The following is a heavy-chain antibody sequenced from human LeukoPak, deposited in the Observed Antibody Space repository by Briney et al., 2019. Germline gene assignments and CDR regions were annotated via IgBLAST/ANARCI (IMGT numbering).Heavy chain of an antibody. D-gene: IGHD5-24*01. CDR3: AGGSRRDGYDY. CDR1: GFTVSSSY. J-gene: IGHJ4*02. CDR2: IYDNGDA. V-gene: IGHV3-53*04. Sequence: PGGSLRLSCAASGFTVSSSYMSWVRQAPGKGLEWVSVIYDNGDAYSADSVKGRFTISRHNSKNTLYLQMNSLRPEDTAVYYCAGGSRRDGYDYWGQGTLVTVSS.